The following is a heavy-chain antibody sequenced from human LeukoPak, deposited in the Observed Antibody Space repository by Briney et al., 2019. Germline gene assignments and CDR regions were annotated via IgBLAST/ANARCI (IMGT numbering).Heavy chain of an antibody. CDR1: GYTFTGYY. V-gene: IGHV1-2*02. CDR2: INPNSGGT. Sequence: ASVKVSCKASGYTFTGYYMLWVRQAPGQGLEWMGWINPNSGGTNYAQKFQGRVTMTRDTSISTAYMELSRLRSDDTAVYYCAMVVAATVAFDIWGQGTMVTVSS. J-gene: IGHJ3*02. CDR3: AMVVAATVAFDI. D-gene: IGHD2-15*01.